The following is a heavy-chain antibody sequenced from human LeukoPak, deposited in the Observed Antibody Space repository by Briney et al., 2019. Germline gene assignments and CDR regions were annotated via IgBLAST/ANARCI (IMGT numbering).Heavy chain of an antibody. D-gene: IGHD5-12*01. J-gene: IGHJ4*02. Sequence: PSETLSLTCSVSGYSVSSGYYWGWIRQSPGKGLEWIGSMYHSGTTYYNPSLKSRLTLSVDTSKNQFSLKLSSVTAADTAVYYCAGQYTGYDAFDYWGQGTLVTVSS. V-gene: IGHV4-38-2*02. CDR2: MYHSGTT. CDR1: GYSVSSGYY. CDR3: AGQYTGYDAFDY.